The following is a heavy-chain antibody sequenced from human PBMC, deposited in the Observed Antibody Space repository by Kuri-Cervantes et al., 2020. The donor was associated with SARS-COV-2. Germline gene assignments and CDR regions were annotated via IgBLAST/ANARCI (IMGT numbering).Heavy chain of an antibody. J-gene: IGHJ4*02. D-gene: IGHD2-15*01. CDR1: GFTFSSYA. CDR3: AKDQHGIVVVVAAVDS. Sequence: GGSLRLSCVASGFTFSSYAMHWVRQAPGKGLEWVAVISFDGSIKVYADTVKGRFTISRDNSKNTLSLEMNSLRVEDTALYYCAKDQHGIVVVVAAVDSWGQGTLVTVSS. V-gene: IGHV3-30-3*01. CDR2: ISFDGSIK.